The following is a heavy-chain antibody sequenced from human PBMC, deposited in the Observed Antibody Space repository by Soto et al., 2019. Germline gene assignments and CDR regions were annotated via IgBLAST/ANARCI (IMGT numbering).Heavy chain of an antibody. CDR1: GGTISSWY. J-gene: IGHJ4*02. D-gene: IGHD1-26*01. CDR2: IYYSGST. CDR3: ARRYGSAIDY. Sequence: QVQLQESGPGLVKPSETLSLTCTVSGGTISSWYWSWIRQPPGKGLEWIGYIYYSGSTNCTPSLKSRVTISVDTSQNQFSLKLSSVTAADTAVYYCARRYGSAIDYWGQGTLVTVSS. V-gene: IGHV4-59*08.